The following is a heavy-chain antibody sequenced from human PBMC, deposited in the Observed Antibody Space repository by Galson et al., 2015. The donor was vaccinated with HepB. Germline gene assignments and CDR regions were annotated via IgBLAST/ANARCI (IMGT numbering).Heavy chain of an antibody. CDR3: AKDQNCTKSVCYTYFYNGMDI. J-gene: IGHJ6*02. CDR1: KFSFSDYA. V-gene: IGHV3-23*01. D-gene: IGHD2-8*01. CDR2: ISGSGIST. Sequence: SLRLSCAASKFSFSDYAMSWVRQAPGKGPECLSFISGSGISTYYAKSVKGRFTISSDNSNNMLYLQMNSLRAEDTAVYYCAKDQNCTKSVCYTYFYNGMDIWGQGTTVTVSS.